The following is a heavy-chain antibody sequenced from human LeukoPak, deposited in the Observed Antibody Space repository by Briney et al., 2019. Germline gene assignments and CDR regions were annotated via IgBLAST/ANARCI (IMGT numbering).Heavy chain of an antibody. CDR3: ARAGEGYCFSSRCSGDWFDP. CDR2: IYTSGSI. CDR1: GGSINTVS. Sequence: PSETLSLIRTLSGGSINTVSWSWIREPAGKGLEWIVHIYTSGSINHKPSLKRRVSMSVDTSKNQSSLKLTSVCAADTAVYYFARAGEGYCFSSRCSGDWFDPWGPGTLVTVSS. V-gene: IGHV4-4*07. D-gene: IGHD2-2*01. J-gene: IGHJ5*02.